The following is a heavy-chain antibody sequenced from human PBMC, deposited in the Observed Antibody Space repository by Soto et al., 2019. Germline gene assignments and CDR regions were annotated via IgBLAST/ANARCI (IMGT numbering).Heavy chain of an antibody. CDR3: SRADTAMTTPFDY. V-gene: IGHV4-59*12. CDR1: GGSISNFY. D-gene: IGHD5-18*01. Sequence: SETLSLTCTVSGGSISNFYWSWIRQPPGKGLEWIGYVDYSGTANYNPSLKSRVSMSVDTSKNQLSLKVTSVTAADTAMYYCSRADTAMTTPFDYRGQGTQVTVSS. CDR2: VDYSGTA. J-gene: IGHJ4*02.